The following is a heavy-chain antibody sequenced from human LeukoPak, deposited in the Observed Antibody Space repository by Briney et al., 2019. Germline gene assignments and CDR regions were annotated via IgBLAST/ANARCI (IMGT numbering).Heavy chain of an antibody. Sequence: SETLSLTCTVSGYSISSGYYWGWIRRPPGKGLEWIGSIYHSGSTYYNPSLKSRVTISVDTSKNQFSLKLSSATAADTAVYYCARAIEVGAMTPFDYWGQGTLVTVSS. J-gene: IGHJ4*02. V-gene: IGHV4-38-2*02. CDR3: ARAIEVGAMTPFDY. CDR1: GYSISSGYY. D-gene: IGHD1-26*01. CDR2: IYHSGST.